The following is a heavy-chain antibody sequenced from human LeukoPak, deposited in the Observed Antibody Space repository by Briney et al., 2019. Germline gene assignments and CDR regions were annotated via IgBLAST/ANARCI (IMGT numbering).Heavy chain of an antibody. J-gene: IGHJ3*02. Sequence: ASVKASCKASGYTFTSYGISWVRQAPGQGLEWMGWISAYNGNTNYAQKLQGRVTMTTDTSTSTAYMELRSLRSDDTAVYYCARAERITIFGVVIRTDAFDIWGQGTMVTVSS. D-gene: IGHD3-3*01. V-gene: IGHV1-18*01. CDR3: ARAERITIFGVVIRTDAFDI. CDR2: ISAYNGNT. CDR1: GYTFTSYG.